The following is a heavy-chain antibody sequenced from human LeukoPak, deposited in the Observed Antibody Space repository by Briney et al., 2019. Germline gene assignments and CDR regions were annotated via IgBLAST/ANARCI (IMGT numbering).Heavy chain of an antibody. D-gene: IGHD3-10*01. CDR3: ARDLYSRRMNYHGSGSYFAY. Sequence: GASVKVSCKPSGYTFASYGISWVRQAPGQGLEWMGWISGYNGNTHYEQKLQGRVTMTTDTSTRTAYMELRSVRSDDTAVYYCARDLYSRRMNYHGSGSYFAYWGQGTLVTVSS. V-gene: IGHV1-18*01. CDR1: GYTFASYG. CDR2: ISGYNGNT. J-gene: IGHJ4*02.